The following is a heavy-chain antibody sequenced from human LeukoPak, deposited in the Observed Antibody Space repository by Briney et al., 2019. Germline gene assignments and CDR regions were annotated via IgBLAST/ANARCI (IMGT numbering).Heavy chain of an antibody. J-gene: IGHJ4*02. D-gene: IGHD7-27*01. CDR3: AKIPQLGTPGY. V-gene: IGHV3-21*01. Sequence: GGSLRLSCAASGFTFSSYSMNWVRQAPGKGLEWVSSISSSSSYIYYADSVKGRFTISRDNAKNSLYLQMNSLRAEDTAVYDCAKIPQLGTPGYWGQGTLVTVSS. CDR1: GFTFSSYS. CDR2: ISSSSSYI.